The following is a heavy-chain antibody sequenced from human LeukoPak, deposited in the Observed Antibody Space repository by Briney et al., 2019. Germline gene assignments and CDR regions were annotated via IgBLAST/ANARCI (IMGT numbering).Heavy chain of an antibody. Sequence: GESLKISCKGSGYSFTSFWIAWVRQMPGKGLEWMGIIYPGDSDTRYSPSSQGQVTISVDKSISTAYLQWSSLKASDTAMYYCARVSRTTVSPYYYYGLDVWGQGTTVTVSS. J-gene: IGHJ6*02. CDR3: ARVSRTTVSPYYYYGLDV. D-gene: IGHD4-17*01. CDR2: IYPGDSDT. CDR1: GYSFTSFW. V-gene: IGHV5-51*01.